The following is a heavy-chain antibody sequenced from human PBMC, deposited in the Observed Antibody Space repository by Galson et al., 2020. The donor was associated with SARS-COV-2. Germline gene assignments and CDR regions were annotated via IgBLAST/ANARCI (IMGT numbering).Heavy chain of an antibody. CDR3: ARRGFGGSSPNFDY. J-gene: IGHJ4*02. CDR2: IYPGDSDT. Sequence: GESLKISCKGSGYSFTNYWLGWVRPMPGKGLEWMGIIYPGDSDTTYSPSFQGQVTISADKSISTAYLQWSSLRASDTAMYYCARRGFGGSSPNFDYWGQGSLVTVAS. V-gene: IGHV5-51*01. CDR1: GYSFTNYW. D-gene: IGHD6-6*01.